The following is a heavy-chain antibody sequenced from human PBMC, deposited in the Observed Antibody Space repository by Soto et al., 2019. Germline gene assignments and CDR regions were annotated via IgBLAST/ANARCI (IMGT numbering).Heavy chain of an antibody. Sequence: PSETLSLTCPVSGGSFGGYSWSWIRQPPGKGLEWIGEINQSGSTNYNPSLKGQVITSVDTSKNQFSLKLSSVTAADTAVYYCARYSTAQWELGFMAFDIWGQGTMVT. J-gene: IGHJ3*02. CDR1: GGSFGGYS. CDR3: ARYSTAQWELGFMAFDI. D-gene: IGHD1-26*01. CDR2: INQSGST. V-gene: IGHV4-34*01.